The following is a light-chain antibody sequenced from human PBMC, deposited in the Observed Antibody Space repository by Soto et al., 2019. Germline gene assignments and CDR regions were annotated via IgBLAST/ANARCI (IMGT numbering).Light chain of an antibody. CDR2: EVT. CDR3: SSFTSRFTFNYI. CDR1: SSDVGGYNY. V-gene: IGLV2-14*01. J-gene: IGLJ1*01. Sequence: QSFLTQPASLSGSPGQSITISCTGTSSDVGGYNYVSWYQQHPGKAPKIIIYEVTNRPSGVSNRFSGSKSGNTASLTISGLQAEDDADYYCSSFTSRFTFNYIFGTGTKVTVL.